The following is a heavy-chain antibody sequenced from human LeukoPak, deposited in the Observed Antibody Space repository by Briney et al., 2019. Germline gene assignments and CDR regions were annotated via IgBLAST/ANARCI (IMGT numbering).Heavy chain of an antibody. J-gene: IGHJ5*02. CDR2: INPTGGST. CDR3: ARDYRGGWFDP. Sequence: ASVKVSCKASGYTFPSYFMHWVRQAPGQGLEWMGIINPTGGSTTYAQKLQGRVTMTTDTSTSTAYMELRSLRSDDTAVYYCARDYRGGWFDPWGQGTLVTVSS. V-gene: IGHV1-46*01. CDR1: GYTFPSYF.